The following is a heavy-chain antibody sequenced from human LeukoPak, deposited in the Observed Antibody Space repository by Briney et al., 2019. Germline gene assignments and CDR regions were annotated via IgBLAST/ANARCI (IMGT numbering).Heavy chain of an antibody. Sequence: ASVKVSCKASGYTFTSYDINWVQQATGQGLEWMGWMNPNSGNTGYAQKFQGRVTMTRNTSISTAYMELSSLRSEDTAVYYCASALTSYYDFWSGYYKYYFDYWGQGTLVTVSS. V-gene: IGHV1-8*01. CDR3: ASALTSYYDFWSGYYKYYFDY. CDR1: GYTFTSYD. CDR2: MNPNSGNT. D-gene: IGHD3-3*01. J-gene: IGHJ4*02.